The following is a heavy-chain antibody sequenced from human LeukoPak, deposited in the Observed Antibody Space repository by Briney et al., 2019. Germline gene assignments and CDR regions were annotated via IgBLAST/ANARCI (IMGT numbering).Heavy chain of an antibody. CDR3: ARRVRKGVAGTTDY. V-gene: IGHV4-34*01. CDR1: GGSFSGYY. CDR2: INHSGST. D-gene: IGHD6-19*01. J-gene: IGHJ4*02. Sequence: KSSETLSLTCAVYGGSFSGYYWSWIRQPPGKGLEWIGEINHSGSTNYNPSLKSRVTISVDTSKNQFSLKLSSVTAADTAVYYCARRVRKGVAGTTDYWGQGTLVTVSS.